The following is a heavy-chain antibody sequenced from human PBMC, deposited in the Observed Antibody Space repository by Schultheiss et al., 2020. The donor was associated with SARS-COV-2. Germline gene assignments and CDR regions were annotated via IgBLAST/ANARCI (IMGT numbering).Heavy chain of an antibody. CDR2: IYYSGST. CDR1: GGSISSCGYY. J-gene: IGHJ4*02. Sequence: SETLSLTCTVSGGSISSCGYYWSWIRQHPGKGLEWIGYIYYSGSTYYNPSLKSRVTISVDTSKNQFSLKLSSVTAADTAVYYCARGHVDIVVVVAATHFDYWGQGTRVTVAS. CDR3: ARGHVDIVVVVAATHFDY. D-gene: IGHD2-15*01. V-gene: IGHV4-31*03.